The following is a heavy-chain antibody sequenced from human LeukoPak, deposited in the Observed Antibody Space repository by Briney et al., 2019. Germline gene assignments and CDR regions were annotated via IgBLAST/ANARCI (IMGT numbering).Heavy chain of an antibody. Sequence: SETLSLTCTVSGGSVSTYSWSWIRQPPGKGLEWIGYIYYSGSTNYNPSLKSRVTISVDTSKNQFSLKLSSVTAADTAVYYCAKENWGYNWKYDSSGSGINYWGQGTLVTFSS. CDR2: IYYSGST. CDR1: GGSVSTYS. D-gene: IGHD3-22*01. V-gene: IGHV4-59*02. J-gene: IGHJ4*02. CDR3: AKENWGYNWKYDSSGSGINY.